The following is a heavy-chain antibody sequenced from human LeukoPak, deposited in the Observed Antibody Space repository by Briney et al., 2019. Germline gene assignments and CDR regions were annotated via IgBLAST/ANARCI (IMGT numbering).Heavy chain of an antibody. CDR2: IYYTGSA. J-gene: IGHJ4*02. D-gene: IGHD2-15*01. Sequence: SETLSLTCSVSGGSIATSTYYWGWIRQPPGKGLEWIGSIYYTGSASYNPSPKSRVTMSVDTSNNQFSLRLSSVTAADTAVYYCAREGCSGGSCYPYWGRGTLVTVSS. CDR1: GGSIATSTYY. V-gene: IGHV4-39*07. CDR3: AREGCSGGSCYPY.